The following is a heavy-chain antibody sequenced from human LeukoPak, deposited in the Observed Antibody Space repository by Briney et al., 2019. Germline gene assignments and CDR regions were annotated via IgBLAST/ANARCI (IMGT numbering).Heavy chain of an antibody. V-gene: IGHV1-69*13. D-gene: IGHD6-19*01. CDR2: IIPIFGTA. Sequence: SVKVSCKASGGTFSSYAISWVRQAPGQGLEWMVGIIPIFGTANYAQKFQGRVTITADESTSTAYMELSSLRSEDTAVYYCARHSGQWLGRDVLDYWGQGSLVTVSS. CDR3: ARHSGQWLGRDVLDY. J-gene: IGHJ4*02. CDR1: GGTFSSYA.